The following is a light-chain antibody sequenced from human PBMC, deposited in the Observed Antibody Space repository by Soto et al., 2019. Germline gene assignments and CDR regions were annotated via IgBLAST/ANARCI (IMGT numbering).Light chain of an antibody. CDR3: LQHSNYPWT. V-gene: IGKV1-17*01. Sequence: DIQMTQSPSSLSASVGDRVTITCRASQSISSYLNWYQQKPGKAPKLLIYAASSLQSGVPSRFSGSGSGTEFTLTISSLQPEDFATYYCLQHSNYPWTFGQGTKVDIK. CDR2: AAS. J-gene: IGKJ1*01. CDR1: QSISSY.